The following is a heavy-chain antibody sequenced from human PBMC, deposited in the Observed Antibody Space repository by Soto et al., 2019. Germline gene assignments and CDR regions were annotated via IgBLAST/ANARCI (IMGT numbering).Heavy chain of an antibody. V-gene: IGHV3-33*01. CDR1: GFTFSSYG. Sequence: PGGSLRLSCAASGFTFSSYGMHWVRQAPGKGLEWVAVTWYDGSNKYYADSVKGRFTISRDNSKNTLYLQMNSLRAEDTAVYYCARENPTPLVGATTNYYYYGMDVWGKGTTVTVSS. D-gene: IGHD1-26*01. CDR2: TWYDGSNK. J-gene: IGHJ6*04. CDR3: ARENPTPLVGATTNYYYYGMDV.